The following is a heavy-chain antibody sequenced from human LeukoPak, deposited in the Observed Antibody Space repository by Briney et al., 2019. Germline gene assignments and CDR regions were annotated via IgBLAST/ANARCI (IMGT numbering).Heavy chain of an antibody. D-gene: IGHD3-22*01. J-gene: IGHJ4*02. CDR3: ARDRKRGYYDSSGYYPRDY. CDR2: ISYDGSNK. Sequence: PGGSLRLSCAASGFTFSSYAMPWVRQAPGKGLAWVAVISYDGSNKNYADSVKDRFPISRDNSKNTLYLQMNSLRAEDTAVYYCARDRKRGYYDSSGYYPRDYWGQGTLVTVSS. V-gene: IGHV3-30-3*01. CDR1: GFTFSSYA.